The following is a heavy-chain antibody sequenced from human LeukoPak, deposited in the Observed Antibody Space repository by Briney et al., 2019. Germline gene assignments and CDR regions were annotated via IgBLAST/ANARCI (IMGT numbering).Heavy chain of an antibody. CDR1: GFTFDDYG. V-gene: IGHV3-20*04. CDR3: ARDLQYYDFWSGAHHPYYFDY. D-gene: IGHD3-3*01. CDR2: INWNGGST. J-gene: IGHJ4*02. Sequence: GGSLRLSCAASGFTFDDYGMSWVRQAPGKGLEWVSGINWNGGSTGYADSVKGRFTISRDNAKNSLYLQMNSLRAEDTALYYCARDLQYYDFWSGAHHPYYFDYWGQGTLVTVSS.